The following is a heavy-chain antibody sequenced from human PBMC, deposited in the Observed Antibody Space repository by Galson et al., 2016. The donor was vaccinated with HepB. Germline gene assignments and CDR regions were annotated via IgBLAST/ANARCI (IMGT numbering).Heavy chain of an antibody. CDR1: GFTFSSYG. Sequence: SLRLSCAASGFTFSSYGMHWVRQAPGKGLEWVAVISYDGSNKYYADSVKGRFTISRDNSKNTLYLRMNSLRAEDTAVYYCAKDIRSYGLFGRFDYWGQGTLVTVSS. V-gene: IGHV3-30*18. J-gene: IGHJ4*02. CDR3: AKDIRSYGLFGRFDY. D-gene: IGHD5-18*01. CDR2: ISYDGSNK.